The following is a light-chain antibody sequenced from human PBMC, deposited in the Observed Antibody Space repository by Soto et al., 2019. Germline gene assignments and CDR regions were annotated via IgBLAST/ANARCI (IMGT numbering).Light chain of an antibody. Sequence: DIQMTQSPSSLSASVGDRVTIACRASQNVRSYLNWYQQKPGKAPKLLIYETSTLESGVPSKFSGTGYGTDFTLTISSLQPEDFATYYCQQTFSIPRTFGHGTKVDIK. J-gene: IGKJ1*01. CDR3: QQTFSIPRT. V-gene: IGKV1-39*01. CDR2: ETS. CDR1: QNVRSY.